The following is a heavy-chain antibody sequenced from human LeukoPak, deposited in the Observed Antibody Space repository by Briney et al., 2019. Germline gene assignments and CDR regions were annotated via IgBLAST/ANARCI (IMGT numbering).Heavy chain of an antibody. V-gene: IGHV1-2*02. J-gene: IGHJ3*02. Sequence: ASVKVSCKASAYTFTGYYMHWVRQAPGQGLEWMGWINPNSGGTNYAQKFQGRVTMSVDTSKNQFSLRLSSVTAADTAVYYCARDRYYYDTSGPPLDIWGQGTMVTVSS. CDR2: INPNSGGT. CDR1: AYTFTGYY. D-gene: IGHD3-22*01. CDR3: ARDRYYYDTSGPPLDI.